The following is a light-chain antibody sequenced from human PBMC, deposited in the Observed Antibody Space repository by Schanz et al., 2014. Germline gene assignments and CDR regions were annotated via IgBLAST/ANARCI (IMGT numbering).Light chain of an antibody. V-gene: IGKV3D-20*02. Sequence: EIVLTQSPGTLSLSPGERATLSCRASHSVANDYLAWYQQKPGQAPRLLIYDASTRATGIPARFSGSGSGTDFSLTISRLEPEDFAVYYCQQRSNWPPITFGQGTRLEIK. CDR1: HSVANDY. CDR3: QQRSNWPPIT. J-gene: IGKJ5*01. CDR2: DAS.